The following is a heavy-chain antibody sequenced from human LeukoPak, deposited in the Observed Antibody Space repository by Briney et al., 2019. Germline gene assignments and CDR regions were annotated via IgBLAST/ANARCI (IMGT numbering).Heavy chain of an antibody. CDR2: INPNSGGT. J-gene: IGHJ4*02. CDR3: ASNSADTARDYFDY. V-gene: IGHV1-2*02. Sequence: ASVKVSCKASGYSFTDKYMHWVRQAPGQGLEWMGWINPNSGGTNYAQKFQGRVTMTTDTSTSTAYMELRSLRSDDTAVYYCASNSADTARDYFDYWGQGTLVTVSS. D-gene: IGHD5-18*01. CDR1: GYSFTDKY.